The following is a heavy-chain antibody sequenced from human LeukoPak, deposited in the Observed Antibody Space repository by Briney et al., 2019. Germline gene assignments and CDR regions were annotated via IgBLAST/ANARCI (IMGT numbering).Heavy chain of an antibody. CDR2: INHSGST. J-gene: IGHJ5*02. Sequence: SETLSLTCAVYGGSFSGYYWSWIRQPPGKGLEWIGEINHSGSTNYNPSLKSRVTISVDTSKNQFSLKLSSVTAADTAVYYCARRGKYQLLPWGQGTLVTVSS. CDR1: GGSFSGYY. V-gene: IGHV4-34*01. D-gene: IGHD2-2*01. CDR3: ARRGKYQLLP.